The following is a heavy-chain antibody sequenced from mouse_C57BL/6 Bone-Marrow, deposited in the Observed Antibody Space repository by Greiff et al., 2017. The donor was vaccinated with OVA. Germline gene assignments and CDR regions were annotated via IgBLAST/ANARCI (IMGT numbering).Heavy chain of an antibody. J-gene: IGHJ3*01. CDR1: GFNIKDDY. V-gene: IGHV14-4*01. Sequence: EVKLQESGAELVRPGASVKLSCTASGFNIKDDYMHWVKQRPEQGLEWIGWIDPENGDTEYASKFQGKATITADTSSNTAYLQLSSLTSEDTAVYYCTRPIYYYGSSYSWFAYWGQGTLVTVSA. D-gene: IGHD1-1*01. CDR3: TRPIYYYGSSYSWFAY. CDR2: IDPENGDT.